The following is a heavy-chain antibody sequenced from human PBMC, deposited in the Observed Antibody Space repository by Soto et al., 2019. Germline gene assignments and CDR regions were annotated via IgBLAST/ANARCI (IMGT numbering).Heavy chain of an antibody. Sequence: SETLSLTCTVSGGSISSRSYYWGWIRQPPGKGLEWIGSMYYSGSTYYNPSLKSRVTISVDTSKNQFSLKLSSVTAADTAVYYCARAYGDYDRAGRLFDYWGQGTLVTVSS. D-gene: IGHD4-17*01. CDR1: GGSISSRSYY. CDR2: MYYSGST. CDR3: ARAYGDYDRAGRLFDY. V-gene: IGHV4-39*01. J-gene: IGHJ4*02.